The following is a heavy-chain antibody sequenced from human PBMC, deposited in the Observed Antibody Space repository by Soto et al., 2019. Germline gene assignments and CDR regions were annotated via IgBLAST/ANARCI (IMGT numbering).Heavy chain of an antibody. Sequence: QVQLQESGPGLVKPSQTLSLTCTVSGGSISSGGYYWSWIRQHPGKGLEWIGYIYYSGSTYYNPSLKSRVTISVDTSKNRSSLKLSSVTAADTAVYYCAREFGTGGREGFGDWGQGTLVTVSS. CDR3: AREFGTGGREGFGD. CDR1: GGSISSGGYY. CDR2: IYYSGST. V-gene: IGHV4-31*03. D-gene: IGHD2-15*01. J-gene: IGHJ4*02.